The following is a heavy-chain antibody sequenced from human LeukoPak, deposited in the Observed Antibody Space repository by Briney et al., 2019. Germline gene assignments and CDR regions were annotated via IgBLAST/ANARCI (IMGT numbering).Heavy chain of an antibody. CDR3: ARISRTYGSGSYIDDAFDI. D-gene: IGHD3-10*01. V-gene: IGHV3-23*01. CDR2: ISGSGGST. CDR1: GFTFNSYA. Sequence: GGSLRLSCAASGFTFNSYATSWVRQAPGKGLEWVSAISGSGGSTYYADSVKGRFTISRDNSKNTLYLQMNSLRAEDTAVYYCARISRTYGSGSYIDDAFDIWGQGTMVTVSS. J-gene: IGHJ3*02.